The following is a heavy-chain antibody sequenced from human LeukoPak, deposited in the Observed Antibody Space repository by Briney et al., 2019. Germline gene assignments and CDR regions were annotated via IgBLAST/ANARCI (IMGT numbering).Heavy chain of an antibody. Sequence: SETLSLTCTVSGYSISSGYYWGWIRQPPGKGLEWIGSIYHSGSTYYNPSLKSRVTISVDTSKNQFSLKLSSVTAADTAVYYCASCGYSYGYLHYPYMDVWGKGTTVTISS. CDR3: ASCGYSYGYLHYPYMDV. D-gene: IGHD5-18*01. CDR2: IYHSGST. CDR1: GYSISSGYY. V-gene: IGHV4-38-2*02. J-gene: IGHJ6*03.